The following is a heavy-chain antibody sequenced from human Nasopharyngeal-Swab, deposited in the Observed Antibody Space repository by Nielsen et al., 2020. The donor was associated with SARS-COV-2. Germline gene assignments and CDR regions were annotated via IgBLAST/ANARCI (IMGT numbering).Heavy chain of an antibody. CDR1: GFTFSSYA. D-gene: IGHD2-8*02. Sequence: GGSLRLSCAASGFTFSSYAMHWVRQAPGKGLEWVAVISYDGSNKYYADSVKGRFTISRDNSKNTLYLQMNSLRAEDTAVYYCARGTGTPFDYWGQGTLVTFSS. V-gene: IGHV3-30-3*01. CDR3: ARGTGTPFDY. CDR2: ISYDGSNK. J-gene: IGHJ4*02.